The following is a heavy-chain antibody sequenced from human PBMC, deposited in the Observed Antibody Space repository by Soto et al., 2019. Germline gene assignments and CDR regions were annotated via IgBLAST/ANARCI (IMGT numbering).Heavy chain of an antibody. D-gene: IGHD6-19*01. J-gene: IGHJ3*02. CDR2: ISSSSSTI. V-gene: IGHV3-48*01. Sequence: GGSLRLSCAASGFTFSSYSMNWVRQAPGKGLEWVSYISSSSSTIYYADTVKGRFTISRDNAKNSLYLQMNSLRAEDTAVYYCARVESGSSGWYRGAFDIWGQGTMVTVSS. CDR3: ARVESGSSGWYRGAFDI. CDR1: GFTFSSYS.